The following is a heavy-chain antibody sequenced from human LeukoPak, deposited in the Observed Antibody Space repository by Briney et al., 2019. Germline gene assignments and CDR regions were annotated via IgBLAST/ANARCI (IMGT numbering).Heavy chain of an antibody. CDR1: GGSISSYY. CDR2: IYYSGST. CDR3: ARILKGSGWFDP. V-gene: IGHV4-59*12. D-gene: IGHD2-8*01. J-gene: IGHJ5*02. Sequence: PSETLPLTCTVSGGSISSYYWSWIRQPPGKGLEWIGYIYYSGSTNYNPSLKSRVTISVDTSKNQFSLKLGSVTAADTAVYYCARILKGSGWFDPWGQGTLVTVSS.